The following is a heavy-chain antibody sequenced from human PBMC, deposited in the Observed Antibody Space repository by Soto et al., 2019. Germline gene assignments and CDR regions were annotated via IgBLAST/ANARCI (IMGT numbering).Heavy chain of an antibody. D-gene: IGHD3-22*01. J-gene: IGHJ4*02. V-gene: IGHV1-69*01. CDR2: IIPVFQTA. Sequence: QEQLVQSGAEVKKPGSSVKVSCKASGGLFSSYPISWVRQVPGQGLEWMGGIIPVFQTASYTQRFQGRVTSTADESTNTAYMELSSLRSEGTAIYYCARGGSGYTCFNEFWGQRTLVTVSS. CDR1: GGLFSSYP. CDR3: ARGGSGYTCFNEF.